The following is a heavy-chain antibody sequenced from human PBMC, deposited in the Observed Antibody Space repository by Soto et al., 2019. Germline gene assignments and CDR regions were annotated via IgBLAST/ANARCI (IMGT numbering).Heavy chain of an antibody. CDR1: GFTFSSYA. CDR2: ISGSGGST. D-gene: IGHD6-19*01. CDR3: AKTEDFENVGGWYVPAEWFDP. V-gene: IGHV3-23*01. J-gene: IGHJ5*02. Sequence: EVQLLESGGGLVQPGGSLRLSCAASGFTFSSYAMSWVRQAPGKGLEWVSAISGSGGSTYYADSVKGRFTISRDNSKNTLYLQMNSLRAEDTAVYYCAKTEDFENVGGWYVPAEWFDPWGQGTLVTVSS.